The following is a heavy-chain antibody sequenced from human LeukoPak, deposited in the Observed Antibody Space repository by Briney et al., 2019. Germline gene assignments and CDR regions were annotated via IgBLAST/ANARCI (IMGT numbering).Heavy chain of an antibody. CDR1: GGSISSYY. CDR3: ARRLRYSSSWEDWFDP. CDR2: IYSSGST. J-gene: IGHJ5*02. D-gene: IGHD6-13*01. V-gene: IGHV4-4*09. Sequence: SETLSLTCTVSGGSISSYYWSWIRQPPGKELEWIGYIYSSGSTNYDPSLKSRVTISVDTSKNQFSLKLSSVTAADTAVYYCARRLRYSSSWEDWFDPWGQGTLVTVSS.